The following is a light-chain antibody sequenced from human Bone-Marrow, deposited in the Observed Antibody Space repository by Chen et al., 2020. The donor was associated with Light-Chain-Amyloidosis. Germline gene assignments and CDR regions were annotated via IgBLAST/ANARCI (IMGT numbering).Light chain of an antibody. V-gene: IGLV3-25*03. CDR1: DLPTKY. CDR3: QSADSSGTYEVI. J-gene: IGLJ2*01. Sequence: SYELTQPPSVSVSPGQTARITCSGDDLPTKYAYWYQQKPGQAPVLVIHRDTERPSGISERFSVSSSGTPATLTISGVQAEDEADYHCQSADSSGTYEVIFGGGTTLTVL. CDR2: RDT.